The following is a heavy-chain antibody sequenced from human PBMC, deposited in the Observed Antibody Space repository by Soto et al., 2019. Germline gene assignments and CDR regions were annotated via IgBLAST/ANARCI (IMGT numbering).Heavy chain of an antibody. CDR3: AHRGSSWYGDYYYGMDV. V-gene: IGHV2-5*01. D-gene: IGHD6-13*01. J-gene: IGHJ6*02. CDR1: GFSLSTSGVG. CDR2: IYWNDDK. Sequence: SGPTLVNPTQTLTLTCTFSGFSLSTSGVGVGWIRQPPGKALEWLALIYWNDDKRYSPSLKSRLTITKDTSKNQVVLTMTNMDPVDTATYYCAHRGSSWYGDYYYGMDVWGQGTTVTVSS.